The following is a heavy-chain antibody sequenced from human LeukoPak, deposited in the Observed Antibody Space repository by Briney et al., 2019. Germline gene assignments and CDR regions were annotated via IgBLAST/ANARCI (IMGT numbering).Heavy chain of an antibody. Sequence: GGSLRLSCAASGFTSSSYGMHWVRQAPGKGLEWVAFIRYDGSNKYYADSVKGRFTISRDNSKNTLYLQMNSLRAEDTAVYYCAKGTSSYYDILTGSTGDYFDYWGQGTLVTVSS. CDR1: GFTSSSYG. V-gene: IGHV3-30*02. CDR3: AKGTSSYYDILTGSTGDYFDY. J-gene: IGHJ4*02. D-gene: IGHD3-9*01. CDR2: IRYDGSNK.